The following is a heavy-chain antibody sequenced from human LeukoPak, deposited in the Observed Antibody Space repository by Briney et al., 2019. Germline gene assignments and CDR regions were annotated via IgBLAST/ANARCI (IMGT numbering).Heavy chain of an antibody. D-gene: IGHD2-15*01. Sequence: GGSLRLPCAASGFTFSNYGMHWVRQAPGKGLEWVAVISSDGSYKYNGDSVKGRFTISRDNSKNTLYLQMNSLRAEDTAVYYCARDRSPGLVVYNWFGSWGQGNLVTVSS. J-gene: IGHJ5*01. CDR2: ISSDGSYK. CDR3: ARDRSPGLVVYNWFGS. V-gene: IGHV3-30*03. CDR1: GFTFSNYG.